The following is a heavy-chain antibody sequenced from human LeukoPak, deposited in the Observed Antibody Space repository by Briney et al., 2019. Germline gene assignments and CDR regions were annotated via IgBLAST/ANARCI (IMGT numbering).Heavy chain of an antibody. CDR3: AKSRDSSDWYLIS. V-gene: IGHV3-21*04. D-gene: IGHD6-19*01. Sequence: GGSLRLSCAASEFSFSSYSMNWVRQAPGKGLEWVSSISSSSSWIFYADSVKGRFTISRDNAKNSLYLQMNSLRAEDTAIYYCAKSRDSSDWYLISWGQGILVTVSS. J-gene: IGHJ5*02. CDR1: EFSFSSYS. CDR2: ISSSSSWI.